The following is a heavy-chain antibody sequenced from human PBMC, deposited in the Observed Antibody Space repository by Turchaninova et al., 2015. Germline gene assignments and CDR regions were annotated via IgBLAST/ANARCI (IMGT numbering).Heavy chain of an antibody. CDR1: GVTFNNNW. CDR3: ARGNYYGLDV. CDR2: INSDGSGT. V-gene: IGHV3-74*01. Sequence: EVQLVESGGGLVQPGGSLRLSCAASGVTFNNNWMHCVRQVPGKGLVWVSHINSDGSGTKYADSVKGRFTISRDNAKSTLYLQMNSLRAEDTAVYYCARGNYYGLDVWGQGTTVTVSS. J-gene: IGHJ6*02.